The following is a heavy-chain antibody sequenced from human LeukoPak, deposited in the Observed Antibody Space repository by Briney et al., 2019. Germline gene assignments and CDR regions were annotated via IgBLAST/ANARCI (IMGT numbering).Heavy chain of an antibody. CDR1: GFTFSSYG. CDR3: ARKMYYFDY. V-gene: IGHV3-30*03. CDR2: ISYDGSNK. Sequence: PGGSLRLSCAASGFTFSSYGMHWVRQAPGKGLEWVAVISYDGSNKYYADSVKGRFTISRDNSKNTLYLQMNSLRAEDTAVYYCARKMYYFDYWGQGTLVTVSS. J-gene: IGHJ4*02.